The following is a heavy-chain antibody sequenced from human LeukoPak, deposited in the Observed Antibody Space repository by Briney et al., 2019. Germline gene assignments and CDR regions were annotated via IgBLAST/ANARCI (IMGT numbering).Heavy chain of an antibody. CDR2: INPSGGST. V-gene: IGHV1-46*01. CDR3: ARAGSYDSSGYYHPPLDY. Sequence: WASVKVSCKASGYTFTSYYMHWVRQAPGQGLEWMGIINPSGGSTSYAQKFQGRVTMTRDTSTSTVYMELSSLRSEDTAVYYCARAGSYDSSGYYHPPLDYWGQGTLVTVSS. CDR1: GYTFTSYY. D-gene: IGHD3-22*01. J-gene: IGHJ4*02.